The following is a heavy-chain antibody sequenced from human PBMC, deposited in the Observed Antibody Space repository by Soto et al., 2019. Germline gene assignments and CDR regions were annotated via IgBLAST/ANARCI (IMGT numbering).Heavy chain of an antibody. CDR1: GFPFGEYT. D-gene: IGHD3-3*02. CDR2: IRSKAYGATT. V-gene: IGHV3-49*03. CDR3: ARDLASSDNDAVYGMDG. J-gene: IGHJ6*02. Sequence: PGGSLRLACVASGFPFGEYTMSLFRQSPGGGLEWVSFIRSKAYGATTEYAASVRGRFTISRDDSKSIAYLQMNSLKSEETAVYYSARDLASSDNDAVYGMDGWGQGNRVTIYS.